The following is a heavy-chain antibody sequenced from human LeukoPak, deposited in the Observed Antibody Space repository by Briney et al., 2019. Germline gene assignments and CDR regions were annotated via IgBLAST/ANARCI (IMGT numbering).Heavy chain of an antibody. Sequence: GASVKVSCKASGYTFTSFDINWVRQATGQGLEWMGWMNPNSGNTGYEQKFQGRVTMTRNTSISTAYMELGSLRSEDTAVYYCARGISSGWKTPSAADYYYYYGMDVWGQGTTVTVSS. CDR1: GYTFTSFD. CDR2: MNPNSGNT. J-gene: IGHJ6*02. D-gene: IGHD6-19*01. V-gene: IGHV1-8*01. CDR3: ARGISSGWKTPSAADYYYYYGMDV.